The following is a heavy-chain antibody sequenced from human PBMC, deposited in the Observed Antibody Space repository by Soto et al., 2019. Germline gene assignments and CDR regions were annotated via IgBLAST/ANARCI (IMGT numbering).Heavy chain of an antibody. CDR3: AKENGYSSSWFEFDY. V-gene: IGHV3-23*01. CDR2: ISGSGGST. D-gene: IGHD6-13*01. CDR1: GFNFSSYA. Sequence: GRPLRVSCAAAGFNFSSYAVSWVSKAPGKGLEWVSAISGSGGSTYYADSVKGRFTISRDNSKNTLYLQMNSLRAEDTAVYYCAKENGYSSSWFEFDYWGQGTLVTVSS. J-gene: IGHJ4*02.